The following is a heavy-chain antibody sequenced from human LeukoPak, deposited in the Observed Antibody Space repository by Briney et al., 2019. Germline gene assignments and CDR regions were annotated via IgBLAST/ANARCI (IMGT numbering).Heavy chain of an antibody. Sequence: GGSLRLSCAASGFTFSSYGMHWVRQAPGKGLEWVAVISYDGSNKYYADSVKGRFTISRDNSKNSLYLQMNSLRAEDTAVYYCARRYTGYGILDYWGQGTLVTVSS. CDR1: GFTFSSYG. J-gene: IGHJ4*02. V-gene: IGHV3-30*03. CDR3: ARRYTGYGILDY. CDR2: ISYDGSNK. D-gene: IGHD5-12*01.